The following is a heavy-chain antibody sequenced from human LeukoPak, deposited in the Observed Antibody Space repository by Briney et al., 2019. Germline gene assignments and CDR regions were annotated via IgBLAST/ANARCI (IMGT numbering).Heavy chain of an antibody. CDR3: AKDSSYGSGSLDY. Sequence: GGSLRLSCAASGFTFSSYAMSWVRRAPGKGLEWVSAISGSGGSTYYADSVKGRFTISRDNSKNTLYLQMNSLRAEDTAVYYCAKDSSYGSGSLDYWGQGTLVTVSS. J-gene: IGHJ4*02. CDR1: GFTFSSYA. CDR2: ISGSGGST. D-gene: IGHD3-10*01. V-gene: IGHV3-23*01.